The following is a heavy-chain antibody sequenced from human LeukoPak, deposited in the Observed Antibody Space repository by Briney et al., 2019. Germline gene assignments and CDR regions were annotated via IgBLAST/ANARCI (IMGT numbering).Heavy chain of an antibody. CDR1: GFTFSTYG. CDR2: ISYDRSNK. Sequence: GGSLRLSCAASGFTFSTYGMHWVRQAPGKGLEWVAVISYDRSNKYYADSVKGRFTISRDNSKNTLYLQMNSLRAEDTAVYYCAKSDLGHRSRQVGHFDYWGQGTLVTVSS. J-gene: IGHJ4*02. CDR3: AKSDLGHRSRQVGHFDY. D-gene: IGHD2-15*01. V-gene: IGHV3-30*18.